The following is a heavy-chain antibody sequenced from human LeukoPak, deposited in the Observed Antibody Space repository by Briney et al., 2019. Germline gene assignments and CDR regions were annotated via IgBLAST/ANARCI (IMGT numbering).Heavy chain of an antibody. CDR1: GFTFSRYA. J-gene: IGHJ5*02. V-gene: IGHV3-23*01. D-gene: IGHD3-10*01. CDR2: ISGSGGDI. Sequence: PGGSLRLSCAGSGFTFSRYAMRWIRQVPGKGLEWVSAISGSGGDIFYTDSVKGRFTISRDNSKNTLYLQMNSLRAGDTAVYYCAKDRFGSGSPNWFGLGGQEPLVTVSS. CDR3: AKDRFGSGSPNWFGL.